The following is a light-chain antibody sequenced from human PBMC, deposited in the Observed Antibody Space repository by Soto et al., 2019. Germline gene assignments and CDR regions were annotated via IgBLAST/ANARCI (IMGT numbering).Light chain of an antibody. Sequence: DIQLTQSPSSLSASVGDRITITCQARRDIAHYLSWYQQKPGKAPQLLVYDASKLQTGVPSRFSGSAPGTDFTFAISSLQPEDRATYFCQQYDDLPLTFGGGTKVEIK. V-gene: IGKV1-33*01. CDR1: RDIAHY. CDR2: DAS. J-gene: IGKJ4*01. CDR3: QQYDDLPLT.